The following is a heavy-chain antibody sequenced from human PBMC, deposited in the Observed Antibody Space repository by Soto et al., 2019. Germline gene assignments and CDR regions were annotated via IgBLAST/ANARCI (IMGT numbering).Heavy chain of an antibody. D-gene: IGHD6-6*01. Sequence: GGSLRLSCAASGFTFSNAWMSWVRQAPGKGLEWVGRIKSKTDGGTTDYAAPVKGRFTISSNESKNTLYLQMNSLKTEDTAVYYCTTQYSSSSKSVSGYWGQGTLVTVSS. J-gene: IGHJ4*02. CDR1: GFTFSNAW. CDR2: IKSKTDGGTT. CDR3: TTQYSSSSKSVSGY. V-gene: IGHV3-15*01.